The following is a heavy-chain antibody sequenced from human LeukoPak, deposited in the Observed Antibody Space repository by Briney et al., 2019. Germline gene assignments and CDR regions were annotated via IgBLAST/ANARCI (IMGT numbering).Heavy chain of an antibody. CDR2: IYYSGST. CDR1: GGSISSSSYY. V-gene: IGHV4-39*01. CDR3: ARHPRLQEGAFDI. J-gene: IGHJ3*02. Sequence: PSETLSLTCTVSGGSISSSSYYWGWIRQPPGKGLEWIGSIYYSGSTHYNPSLKSRVTISVDTSKNQFSLKLSSVTAADTAVYYCARHPRLQEGAFDIWGQGTMVTVSS.